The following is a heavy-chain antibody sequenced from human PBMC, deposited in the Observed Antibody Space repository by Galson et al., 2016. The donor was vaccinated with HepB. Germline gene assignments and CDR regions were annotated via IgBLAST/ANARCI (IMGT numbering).Heavy chain of an antibody. CDR3: ARIRRAGELGLYFDS. D-gene: IGHD6-19*01. CDR1: GFSLSSAAMR. Sequence: PALVKPTQTLTLTCTFSGFSLSSAAMRVSRIRQPPGKALEWLSLIDWTDDKLYNTSLKTRLSISKDTSKNQVVLTMTNMDPVDTATYYCARIRRAGELGLYFDSWGPGILVTVSS. J-gene: IGHJ4*02. V-gene: IGHV2-70*04. CDR2: IDWTDDK.